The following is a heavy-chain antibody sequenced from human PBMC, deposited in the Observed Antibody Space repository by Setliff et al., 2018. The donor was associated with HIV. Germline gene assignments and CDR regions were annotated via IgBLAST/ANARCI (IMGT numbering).Heavy chain of an antibody. CDR1: GYSISSGYY. V-gene: IGHV4-38-2*01. J-gene: IGHJ4*02. CDR3: ARSRGPWDSSHKPGSSWFDY. Sequence: PSETLSLTCAVSGYSISSGYYWGWIRQPPGKGLEWIGNIYHSGSTYYNPSLKSRVTISVDTSKNQFSLKLRSVTAADTAVYYCARSRGPWDSSHKPGSSWFDYWGQGTLVTVSS. D-gene: IGHD6-13*01. CDR2: IYHSGST.